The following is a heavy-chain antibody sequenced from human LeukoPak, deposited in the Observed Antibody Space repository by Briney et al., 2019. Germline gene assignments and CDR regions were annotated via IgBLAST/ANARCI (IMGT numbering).Heavy chain of an antibody. CDR2: TNSDGSRT. CDR3: VRGYYDSSGYYGPYFDY. CDR1: GFPLSNYW. J-gene: IGHJ4*02. D-gene: IGHD3-22*01. V-gene: IGHV3-74*01. Sequence: QPGGSLRLSCAASGFPLSNYWMHWVRQVPGRGLVWVGRTNSDGSRTSYADSVKGRVTISRDNAKNTLYLQMNSLRAEDTAIYYCVRGYYDSSGYYGPYFDYWGQGTLVTVSS.